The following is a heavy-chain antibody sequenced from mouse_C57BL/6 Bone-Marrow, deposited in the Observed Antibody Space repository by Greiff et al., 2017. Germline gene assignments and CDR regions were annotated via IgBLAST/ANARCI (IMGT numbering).Heavy chain of an antibody. CDR1: GYTFTSYW. J-gene: IGHJ2*01. Sequence: QVQLQQPGAELVRPGSSVKLSCKASGYTFTSYWMHWVKQRPIQGLEWIGNIDPSDSETHYNQKFKDKATLTVDKYSSTAYMQLSSLASEDSAVYYCARSYYGSSYEQGYWGQGTTLTVSS. CDR3: ARSYYGSSYEQGY. V-gene: IGHV1-52*01. CDR2: IDPSDSET. D-gene: IGHD1-1*01.